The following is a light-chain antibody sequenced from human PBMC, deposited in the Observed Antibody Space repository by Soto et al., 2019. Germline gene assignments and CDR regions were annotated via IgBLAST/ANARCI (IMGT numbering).Light chain of an antibody. CDR1: SSDVGGYNY. Sequence: QSALTQPPSASGSPGQSVTISCNGTSSDVGGYNYVSWYQQHPGKAPKLMISEVSKRPSGVPDRFSGSKSGNTASLTVSGLQAEDEADYYCSSFAVNNNLVFGGGTKLTVL. J-gene: IGLJ2*01. CDR2: EVS. CDR3: SSFAVNNNLV. V-gene: IGLV2-8*01.